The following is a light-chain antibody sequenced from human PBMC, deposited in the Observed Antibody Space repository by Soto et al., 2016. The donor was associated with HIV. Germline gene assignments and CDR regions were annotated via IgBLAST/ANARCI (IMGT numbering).Light chain of an antibody. CDR2: QDT. J-gene: IGLJ2*01. CDR3: QAWDSSTGV. CDR1: KLGDKY. V-gene: IGLV3-1*01. Sequence: SYELTQPPSVSVSPGQTVSITCSGDKLGDKYACWYQQKPGQSPVLVIYQDTKRPSGIPERFSGSNSGNTATLTISGTQAMDEADYYXQAWDSSTGVFGGGTKLTVL.